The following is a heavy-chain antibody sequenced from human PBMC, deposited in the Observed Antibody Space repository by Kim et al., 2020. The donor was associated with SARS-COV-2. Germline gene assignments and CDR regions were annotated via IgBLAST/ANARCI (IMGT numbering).Heavy chain of an antibody. Sequence: SETLSLTCTVSGGSISSYYWSWIRQPPGKGLEWIGYIYYSGSTNYNPSLKSRVTISVDTSKNQFSLKLSSVTAADTAVYYCARSGNGLPGWWGQGTLVTVSS. V-gene: IGHV4-59*01. CDR3: ARSGNGLPGW. D-gene: IGHD4-17*01. CDR1: GGSISSYY. J-gene: IGHJ4*02. CDR2: IYYSGST.